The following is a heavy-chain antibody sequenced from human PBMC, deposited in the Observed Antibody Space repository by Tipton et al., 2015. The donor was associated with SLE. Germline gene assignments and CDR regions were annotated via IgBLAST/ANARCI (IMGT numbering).Heavy chain of an antibody. CDR3: ARDLGSSSLGYFDL. J-gene: IGHJ2*01. V-gene: IGHV4-59*01. Sequence: TLSLTCTVSGGSIGSYYWSWIRQPPGKGLDWIGYIYYSGSTNYNPSLKSRVTISVDTSKNQFSLKLSSVTAADTAVYYCARDLGSSSLGYFDLWGRGTLVTVSS. CDR2: IYYSGST. D-gene: IGHD6-13*01. CDR1: GGSIGSYY.